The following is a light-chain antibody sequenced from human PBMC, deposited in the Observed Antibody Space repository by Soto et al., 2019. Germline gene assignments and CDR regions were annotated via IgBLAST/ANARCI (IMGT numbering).Light chain of an antibody. Sequence: DIQMTQSPSTLSASVRDRVTITCRASRSISRWLAWYQQKPGKAPKLLIYKASNLQSGVPSRFSGSGSGTEFTLTISSLQPDDFAIYYCQQYNSYSITFGQGTRLEMK. V-gene: IGKV1-5*03. CDR1: RSISRW. CDR3: QQYNSYSIT. CDR2: KAS. J-gene: IGKJ5*01.